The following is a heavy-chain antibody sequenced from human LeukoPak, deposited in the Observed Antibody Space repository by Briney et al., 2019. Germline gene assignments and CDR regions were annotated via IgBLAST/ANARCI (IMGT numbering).Heavy chain of an antibody. CDR1: GGSFSGYY. V-gene: IGHV4-34*01. CDR2: INHSGST. J-gene: IGHJ6*03. CDR3: AREGNAFPYYYYYMDV. Sequence: PSETLSLTRAVYGGSFSGYYWSWISQPPGKGLEWIGEINHSGSTNYNTSLKSRVTISVDTSKNQFSLKLSSVTAADTAVYYCAREGNAFPYYYYYMDVWGKGTTVTVSS. D-gene: IGHD3-10*01.